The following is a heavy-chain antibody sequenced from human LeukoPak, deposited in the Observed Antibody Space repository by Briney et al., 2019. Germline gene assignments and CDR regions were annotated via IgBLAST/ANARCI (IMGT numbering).Heavy chain of an antibody. CDR1: GFTFSSYA. D-gene: IGHD2-15*01. V-gene: IGHV3-30*04. CDR2: ISFDGSDK. CDR3: ATQPCSGGRCYLDN. J-gene: IGHJ4*02. Sequence: GGSLRLSCAASGFTFSSYAMHWVLQAPGKGLEWVAVISFDGSDKYYADSVKGRFTISRDNSKNTLYLQMNSLRAEDTAVYYCATQPCSGGRCYLDNWGQGTLVTVSS.